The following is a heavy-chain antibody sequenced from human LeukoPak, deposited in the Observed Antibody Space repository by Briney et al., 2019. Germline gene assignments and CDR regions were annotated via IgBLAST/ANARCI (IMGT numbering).Heavy chain of an antibody. D-gene: IGHD6-19*01. CDR1: GFSFSNHY. J-gene: IGHJ4*02. CDR3: TRVIVAVPGYFDYFDF. CDR2: INEDGSNK. Sequence: GGSLRLSCTASGFSFSNHYMRWIRQAPGKGLEWVANINEDGSNKWHLGSVKGRFTVSRDNARNSLYLQMNSLRVEDTAVYYCTRVIVAVPGYFDYFDFWGQGVLATVSS. V-gene: IGHV3-7*01.